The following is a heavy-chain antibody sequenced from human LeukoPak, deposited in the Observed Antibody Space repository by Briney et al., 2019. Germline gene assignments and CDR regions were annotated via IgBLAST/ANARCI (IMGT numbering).Heavy chain of an antibody. J-gene: IGHJ4*02. CDR1: GGSISSNNW. CDR3: ARENTNNWHSGDY. D-gene: IGHD1-1*01. CDR2: IYRSGSP. V-gene: IGHV4-4*02. Sequence: SGTLSLTCAVSGGSISSNNWWGWVRQPPGKGLEWIGEIYRSGSPNYNPSLKSRVTISVDKSRNHFSLNLSSVTAADTAVYYCARENTNNWHSGDYWGKETLVTVSS.